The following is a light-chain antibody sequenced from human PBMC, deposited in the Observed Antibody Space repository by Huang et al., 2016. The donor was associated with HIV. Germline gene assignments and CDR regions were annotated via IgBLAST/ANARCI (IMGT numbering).Light chain of an antibody. J-gene: IGKJ1*01. CDR3: HQYYATGT. Sequence: DIVMTQSPDSLAVSLGERATINCKSSQSLLYSSNNKNYLAWYQQKPGQPPKLLIYWAATRESGVPDRFSGSGSETDFTLTISSLQAEDMAVYYCHQYYATGTFGQGTKVEI. CDR1: QSLLYSSNNKNY. CDR2: WAA. V-gene: IGKV4-1*01.